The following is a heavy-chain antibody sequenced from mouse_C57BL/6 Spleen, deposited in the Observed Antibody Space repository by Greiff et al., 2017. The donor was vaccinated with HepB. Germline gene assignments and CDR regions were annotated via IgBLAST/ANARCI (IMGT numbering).Heavy chain of an antibody. J-gene: IGHJ1*03. Sequence: VQLQQSDAELVKPGASVKISCKVSGYTFTDNTIHWMKQRPEQGLDWIGYIYPRAGSTKYTEKFNGKATVTADKSSNTAYLQINSLTSEDSAVYFCSRSGYYGSSSYWYFDVWGTGTTVTVSA. CDR2: IYPRAGST. CDR1: GYTFTDNT. CDR3: SRSGYYGSSSYWYFDV. V-gene: IGHV1-78*01. D-gene: IGHD1-1*01.